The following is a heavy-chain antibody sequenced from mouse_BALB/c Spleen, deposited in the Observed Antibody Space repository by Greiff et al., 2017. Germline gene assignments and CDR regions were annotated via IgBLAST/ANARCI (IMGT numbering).Heavy chain of an antibody. CDR2: ISHLAYSI. D-gene: IGHD2-13*01. CDR1: GFTFSDYG. Sequence: EVKLVESGGGLVQPGGSRKLSCAASGFTFSDYGMAWVRQAPGKGPEWVAFISHLAYSIYYADTVTGRFTISRENAKNTLYLEMSSLRSEDTAMDYWARVIEEGDYGFAYWGQGTLVTVSA. V-gene: IGHV5-15*02. J-gene: IGHJ3*01. CDR3: ARVIEEGDYGFAY.